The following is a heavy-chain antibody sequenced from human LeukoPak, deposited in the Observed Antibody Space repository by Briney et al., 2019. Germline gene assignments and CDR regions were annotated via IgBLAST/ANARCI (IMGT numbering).Heavy chain of an antibody. Sequence: GGSLRLSCAASGFSFSSYTMHWVRQAPGKGLEWVSSISSSSTYKYYADSVKGRFTISRDNAKNSLYLQMNSLRAEDTAVYFCASGNYFDYWGQGTLVAVSS. CDR1: GFSFSSYT. J-gene: IGHJ4*02. CDR3: ASGNYFDY. D-gene: IGHD2-15*01. CDR2: ISSSSTYK. V-gene: IGHV3-21*01.